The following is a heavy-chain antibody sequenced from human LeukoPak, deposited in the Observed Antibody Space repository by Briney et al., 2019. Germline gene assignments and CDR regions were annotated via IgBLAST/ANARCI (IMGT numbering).Heavy chain of an antibody. CDR3: ARDRSGYSYGPADY. D-gene: IGHD5-18*01. CDR1: GYTFTGYY. Sequence: ASVKVSCTASGYTFTGYYMHWVRQAPGQGLGWMGWINPNSGGTNYAQKFQGWVTMTRDTSISTAYMELSRLRSDDTAVYYCARDRSGYSYGPADYWGQGTLVTVSS. CDR2: INPNSGGT. J-gene: IGHJ4*02. V-gene: IGHV1-2*04.